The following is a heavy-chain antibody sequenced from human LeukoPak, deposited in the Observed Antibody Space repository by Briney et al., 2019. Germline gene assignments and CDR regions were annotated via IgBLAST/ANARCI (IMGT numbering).Heavy chain of an antibody. CDR2: IYHSGST. CDR3: ARGYGTFDF. J-gene: IGHJ4*02. V-gene: IGHV4-30-2*01. CDR1: GGSISSSAYS. D-gene: IGHD5-18*01. Sequence: PSETLSLTCTVSGGSISSSAYSWSWIRQPSGKGLEWMGYIYHSGSTYYNPSLKSRVTMSVDRSKNHFSLKLNSVTAADTAVYYCARGYGTFDFWGQGILVTVSS.